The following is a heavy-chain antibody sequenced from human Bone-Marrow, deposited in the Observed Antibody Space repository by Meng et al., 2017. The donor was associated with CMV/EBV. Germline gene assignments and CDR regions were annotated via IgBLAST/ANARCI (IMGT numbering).Heavy chain of an antibody. CDR3: AKDRNDYGDYYYGMDV. J-gene: IGHJ6*02. CDR1: GFTFSNYA. CDR2: ISYDGSNK. D-gene: IGHD4-17*01. V-gene: IGHV3-30-3*01. Sequence: GESLKISCAASGFTFSNYAMHWVRQAPGKGLEWVAVISYDGSNKYSADSVKGRFTISRDNSKNPLSLQMNILRAEDKGVYYCAKDRNDYGDYYYGMDVWGQGTTVTVSS.